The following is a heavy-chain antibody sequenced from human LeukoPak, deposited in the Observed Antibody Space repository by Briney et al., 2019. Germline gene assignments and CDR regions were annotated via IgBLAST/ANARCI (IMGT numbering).Heavy chain of an antibody. CDR3: AKSNGYGLVDI. V-gene: IGHV4-59*12. J-gene: IGHJ3*02. D-gene: IGHD3-10*01. CDR2: IYDSGST. Sequence: SGTLSLTCTVSGGSISSYYWSWIRQPPGKGLEWIGYIYDSGSTNYNPSLKSRVTISLDTSRNQFSLKLNSVTAADTAVYYCAKSNGYGLVDIWGQGTMVTVSS. CDR1: GGSISSYY.